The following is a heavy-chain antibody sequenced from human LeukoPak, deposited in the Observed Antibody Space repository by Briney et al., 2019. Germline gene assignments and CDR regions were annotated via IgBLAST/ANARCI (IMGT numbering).Heavy chain of an antibody. D-gene: IGHD5-12*01. Sequence: GGSLRLSCAASGFTFSSYAMSWVRQAPGKGLEWVSAISGSGGSTYYADSVKGRFTISRDNSKNTLYLQMNSLRAEDTAVYYCANWGGPRLRLHSGYWGQGTLVTVSS. CDR1: GFTFSSYA. CDR3: ANWGGPRLRLHSGY. CDR2: ISGSGGST. V-gene: IGHV3-23*01. J-gene: IGHJ4*02.